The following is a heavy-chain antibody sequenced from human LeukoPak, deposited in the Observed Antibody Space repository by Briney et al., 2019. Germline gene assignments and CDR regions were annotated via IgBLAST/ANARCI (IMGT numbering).Heavy chain of an antibody. CDR3: ARDLPRLSFYFDY. CDR1: GFTFSTYN. CDR2: ISSSSTII. V-gene: IGHV3-48*01. Sequence: GGSLRLSCAASGFTFSTYNMNWVRQAPGKGREWVSYISSSSTIIYYADSVKGRFTISRDNAKNSLYLQMNSLRAEDTAVYYCARDLPRLSFYFDYWGQGTLVTVSS. J-gene: IGHJ4*02. D-gene: IGHD2/OR15-2a*01.